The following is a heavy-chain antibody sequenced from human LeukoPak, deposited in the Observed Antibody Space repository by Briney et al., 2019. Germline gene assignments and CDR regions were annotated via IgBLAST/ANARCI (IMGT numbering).Heavy chain of an antibody. D-gene: IGHD3-22*01. CDR1: GYTFTSYG. CDR2: ISAYNGNT. CDR3: ARPYYYDSSGYYIDY. Sequence: ASVNVSCKASGYTFTSYGISGVRQAPGQGLEWMGWISAYNGNTNYAQKFQGRVTMTRDTSISTAYMELSRLRSDDTAVYYCARPYYYDSSGYYIDYWGQGTLVTVSS. V-gene: IGHV1-18*01. J-gene: IGHJ4*02.